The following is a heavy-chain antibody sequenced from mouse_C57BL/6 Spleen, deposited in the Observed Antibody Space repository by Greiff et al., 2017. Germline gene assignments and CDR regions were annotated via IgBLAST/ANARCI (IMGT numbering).Heavy chain of an antibody. V-gene: IGHV10-3*01. CDR1: GFTFNTYA. CDR3: VRDLDYGAWFAY. Sequence: VQRVESGGGLVQPKGSLKLSCAASGFTFNTYAMHWVRQAPGKGLEWVARIRSKSSNYATYYADSVKDRFTISRDDSQSMLYLQMNNLKTEDTAMYYCVRDLDYGAWFAYWGQGTLVTVSA. D-gene: IGHD2-4*01. CDR2: IRSKSSNYAT. J-gene: IGHJ3*01.